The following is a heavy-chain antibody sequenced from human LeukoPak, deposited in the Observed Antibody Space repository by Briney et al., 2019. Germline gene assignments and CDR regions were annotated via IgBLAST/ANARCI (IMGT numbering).Heavy chain of an antibody. D-gene: IGHD2-21*02. CDR3: AGAHCGGDCYSGRAFDI. Sequence: PSGTLSLTCAVSGDSISNNNWWGWVRQPPGKGLEWIGEIFHSGDTNYKPSLKSRVTISVDKSKNQFSLKLSSVTAADTAVYYCAGAHCGGDCYSGRAFDIWGQGTMVTVSS. CDR2: IFHSGDT. J-gene: IGHJ3*02. V-gene: IGHV4-4*02. CDR1: GDSISNNNW.